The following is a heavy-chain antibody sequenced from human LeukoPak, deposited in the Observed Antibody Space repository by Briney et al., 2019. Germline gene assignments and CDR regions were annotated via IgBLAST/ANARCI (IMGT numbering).Heavy chain of an antibody. CDR2: STSSGNI. D-gene: IGHD6-13*01. Sequence: GGSLRLSCAVSGFIFSSFEVNWVRQAPGKGLEWVSSSTSSGNIHYADAVKGRFTSSRDNAKNSVYLQMNSLRAEDTAVYYCARDRGSAASGTWYYAMNVWGQGTTVTVSS. J-gene: IGHJ6*02. CDR3: ARDRGSAASGTWYYAMNV. V-gene: IGHV3-48*03. CDR1: GFIFSSFE.